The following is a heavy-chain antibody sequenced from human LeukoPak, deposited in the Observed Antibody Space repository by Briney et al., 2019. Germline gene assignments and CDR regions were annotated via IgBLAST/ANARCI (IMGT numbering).Heavy chain of an antibody. Sequence: PGGSLRLSCAASGFIFSDYYMSWIRQAPGKGLEWISYISTTSGFTKYADSVKGRFIISRDNAKNTLYLQMNSLGVDDTAVYFCARDLSRSPRAYWGQGTLVTVSS. D-gene: IGHD2/OR15-2a*01. V-gene: IGHV3-11*06. CDR1: GFIFSDYY. CDR3: ARDLSRSPRAY. J-gene: IGHJ4*02. CDR2: ISTTSGFT.